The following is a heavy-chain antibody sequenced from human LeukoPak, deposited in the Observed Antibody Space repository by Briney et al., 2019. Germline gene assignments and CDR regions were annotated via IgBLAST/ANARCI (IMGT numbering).Heavy chain of an antibody. CDR3: ARVGGDILTGYYNDY. CDR2: IYITGST. Sequence: SETLSLTCTVSGASISDYYWSWIRQPAGKGLEWIGRIYITGSTNYNPSLKSRVTMSIDTSKNQVSLKLTSVTAANTAVYYCARVGGDILTGYYNDYWGQGTLVTVSS. CDR1: GASISDYY. V-gene: IGHV4-4*07. J-gene: IGHJ4*02. D-gene: IGHD3-9*01.